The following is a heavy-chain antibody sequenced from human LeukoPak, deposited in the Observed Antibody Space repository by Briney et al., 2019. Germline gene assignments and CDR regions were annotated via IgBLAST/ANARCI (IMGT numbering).Heavy chain of an antibody. CDR1: GGSISSNHW. J-gene: IGHJ6*03. CDR2: IFHTGST. V-gene: IGHV4-4*02. CDR3: ARQGRRVTMVRGVNPLYYYYMDV. Sequence: PSGTLSLTCDVSGGSISSNHWWSWVRQPPGKGLEWLGEIFHTGSTNYNTSLKSRVTISVDTSKDQFSLKLSSVTAADTAVYYCARQGRRVTMVRGVNPLYYYYMDVWGKGTTVTISS. D-gene: IGHD3-10*01.